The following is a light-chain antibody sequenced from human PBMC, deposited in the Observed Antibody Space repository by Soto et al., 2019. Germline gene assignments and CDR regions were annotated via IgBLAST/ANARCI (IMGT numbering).Light chain of an antibody. CDR3: QHYSGDRAT. CDR1: QSINKW. Sequence: DILLTQSPPTLSASVGDRVTISCRASQSINKWLAWYQHKPGKAPNLLIYEVSTLHSGVPSRFSGSGSGTEFTLTISSLRPDDFATYYCQHYSGDRATFXQGTKVDIK. CDR2: EVS. V-gene: IGKV1-5*03. J-gene: IGKJ1*01.